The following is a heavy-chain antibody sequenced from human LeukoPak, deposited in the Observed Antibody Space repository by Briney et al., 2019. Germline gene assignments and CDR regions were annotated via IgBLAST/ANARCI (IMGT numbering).Heavy chain of an antibody. V-gene: IGHV4-34*01. CDR3: ARHQRGNSDAYDI. CDR2: INHSGST. CDR1: GGSFSGYY. D-gene: IGHD4-23*01. Sequence: SETLSLTCAVYGGSFSGYYWSWIRQPPGKGLEWIGEINHSGSTNYNPSLKSRVTMSVDTSKNQLSLKLTSVTAADTALYYCARHQRGNSDAYDIWGQGTLVIVSS. J-gene: IGHJ3*02.